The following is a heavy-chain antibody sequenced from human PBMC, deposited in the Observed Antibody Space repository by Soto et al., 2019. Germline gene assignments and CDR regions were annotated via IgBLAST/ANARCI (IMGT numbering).Heavy chain of an antibody. D-gene: IGHD2-2*01. J-gene: IGHJ5*02. CDR3: ARVIPGAEAWFHP. CDR1: GNTFTNFG. CDR2: ISPYTDDP. V-gene: IGHV1-18*01. Sequence: QGQLVQSGVEVKKPGASVKVSCTASGNTFTNFGVTWVRQAPGQGLEWMGWISPYTDDPSYAQKSQSRVTMTIDTSTSTAYLDLRSLTSDDTAVYYCARVIPGAEAWFHPWGQGTLVTVSS.